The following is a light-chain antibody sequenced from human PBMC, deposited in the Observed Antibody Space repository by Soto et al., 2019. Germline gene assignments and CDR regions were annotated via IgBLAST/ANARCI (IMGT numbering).Light chain of an antibody. V-gene: IGLV2-14*03. CDR3: SSYTSTNTVV. Sequence: QSALTQPASVSGSPGQSITISCTGTTSDIGGYNFVSWYQQHPGKAPKLMFYDVTNRPSGVSDRFSGSKSGNTASLTISGLQAEDEAAYYCSSYTSTNTVVFGGGTKPTVL. CDR1: TSDIGGYNF. CDR2: DVT. J-gene: IGLJ2*01.